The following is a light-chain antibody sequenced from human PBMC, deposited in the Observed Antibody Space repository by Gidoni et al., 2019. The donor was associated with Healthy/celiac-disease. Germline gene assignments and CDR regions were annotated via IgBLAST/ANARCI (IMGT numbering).Light chain of an antibody. V-gene: IGLV2-11*01. J-gene: IGLJ3*02. CDR3: CSYAGSSWV. CDR2: DVS. CDR1: SSDVGCYNY. Sequence: QSALTQPRSVSGSPGQSATISCTGTSSDVGCYNYVSWHQQHPGQAPKLMIYDVSKRPSGVPDRFSGSKSGNTASLTISGLQAEDEADYYCCSYAGSSWVFGGGTKLTVL.